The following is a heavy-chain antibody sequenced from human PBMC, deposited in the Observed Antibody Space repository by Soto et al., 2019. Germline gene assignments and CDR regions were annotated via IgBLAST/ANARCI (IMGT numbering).Heavy chain of an antibody. CDR3: ARDRTGANFDF. CDR2: ISESGGHNT. D-gene: IGHD7-27*01. J-gene: IGHJ4*02. Sequence: PGGSLRLSCAASGFTFSSYAMNWVRQAPGKGLEWVSGISESGGHNTYYADSVKGRFTISRDDSKNTLYLQMNSLRAEDTAVYYCARDRTGANFDFWDQGTLLTVSS. CDR1: GFTFSSYA. V-gene: IGHV3-23*01.